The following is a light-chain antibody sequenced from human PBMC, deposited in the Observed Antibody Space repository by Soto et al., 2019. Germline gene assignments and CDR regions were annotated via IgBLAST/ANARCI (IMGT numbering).Light chain of an antibody. CDR1: QSVSSSY. CDR2: GAS. J-gene: IGKJ5*01. CDR3: HHVLGSACA. V-gene: IGKV3-20*01. Sequence: RASQSVSSSYLAWYQQKPGQAPRLLIYGASSRATGIPDRFSGIWSGTDFTRAICRLSAFQLTGYYGHHVLGSACAFGRGTRLGIK.